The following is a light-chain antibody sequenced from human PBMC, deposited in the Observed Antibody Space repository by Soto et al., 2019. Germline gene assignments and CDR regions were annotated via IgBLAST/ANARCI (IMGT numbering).Light chain of an antibody. J-gene: IGKJ3*01. V-gene: IGKV3-15*01. Sequence: EILMTQSPVTLSVAPGERVALSCTASQSVNNNVAWYQQKPGHTPRLLIYSASIGATGTPARFSGSRSGSDFTLTISRLHSEDFAVYYCQQYNKWPLTFGPGTKVDIK. CDR3: QQYNKWPLT. CDR2: SAS. CDR1: QSVNNN.